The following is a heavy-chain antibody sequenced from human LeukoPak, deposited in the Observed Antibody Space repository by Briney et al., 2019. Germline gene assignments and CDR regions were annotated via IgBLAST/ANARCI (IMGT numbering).Heavy chain of an antibody. V-gene: IGHV3-7*03. CDR2: IKQDESER. CDR1: GFTFSDYW. J-gene: IGHJ5*02. Sequence: PGGSLRLSCAASGFTFSDYWMHWVRQAPGKGLEWVANIKQDESERYYVDSVKGRFTISRDNSKNSLYLQMNTLRAEDTAVYYCAKDPGRDGYNFEWFDPWGQGTLVTVSS. CDR3: AKDPGRDGYNFEWFDP. D-gene: IGHD5-24*01.